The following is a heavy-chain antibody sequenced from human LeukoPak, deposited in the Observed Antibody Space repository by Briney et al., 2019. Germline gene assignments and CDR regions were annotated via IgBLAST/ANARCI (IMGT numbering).Heavy chain of an antibody. J-gene: IGHJ4*02. CDR1: GFPFTSYA. Sequence: GGSLRLSCATSGFPFTSYAMTWVRQAPGKGLEWVSSIRGSGSKTFYADSVKGRFTISRDNSKNTLYLQMNSLRAEDTAVYYCAKGGHDSYGTYFDYWGQGTLVTVSS. CDR2: IRGSGSKT. CDR3: AKGGHDSYGTYFDY. V-gene: IGHV3-23*01. D-gene: IGHD5-18*01.